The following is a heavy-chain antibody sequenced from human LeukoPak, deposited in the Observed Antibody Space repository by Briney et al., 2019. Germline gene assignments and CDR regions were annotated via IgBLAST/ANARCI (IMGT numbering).Heavy chain of an antibody. CDR2: IYYSGST. D-gene: IGHD4-17*01. CDR1: GGSISSINYY. J-gene: IGHJ4*02. CDR3: ARGGATVTTSYFDY. Sequence: SETLSLTCTVSGGSISSINYYWGWIRQPPGKGLEWIGSIYYSGSTYYNPSLKSRVTISVDTSKNQFSLKLSSVTAADTAVYYCARGGATVTTSYFDYWGQGTLVTVSS. V-gene: IGHV4-39*07.